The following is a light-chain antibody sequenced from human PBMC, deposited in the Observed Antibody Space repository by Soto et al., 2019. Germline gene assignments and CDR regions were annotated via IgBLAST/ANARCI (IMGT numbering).Light chain of an antibody. CDR2: DAS. Sequence: DIQMTPSPSTPSASVGDRVTLTCRASQSISNWLAWYQQKPGKAPKLLIYDASNLESGVPSRFSGSGSGTEFTLTISSLQPDDFATYYCQQYNTYSWTFGQGTKVDIK. CDR3: QQYNTYSWT. V-gene: IGKV1-5*01. CDR1: QSISNW. J-gene: IGKJ1*01.